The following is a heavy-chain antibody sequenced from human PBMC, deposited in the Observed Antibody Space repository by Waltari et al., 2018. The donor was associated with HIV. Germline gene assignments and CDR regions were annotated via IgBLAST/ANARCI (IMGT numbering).Heavy chain of an antibody. Sequence: QVHLQQCGAGLLKPSETLYLTCAVYGGSFSAHFWSWIRQPPGKGLEWIGEINHSGSTNYNPSLKSQVTMSVDTSKKQFSLKVNSVTAADTAVYYCARGVGSNRYYYYGMDVWGQGTTVTVSS. CDR1: GGSFSAHF. J-gene: IGHJ6*02. CDR2: INHSGST. D-gene: IGHD4-4*01. V-gene: IGHV4-34*01. CDR3: ARGVGSNRYYYYGMDV.